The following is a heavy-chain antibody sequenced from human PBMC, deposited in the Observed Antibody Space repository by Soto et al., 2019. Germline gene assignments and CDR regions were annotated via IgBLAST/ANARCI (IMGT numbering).Heavy chain of an antibody. CDR3: ARHEAGWYSDC. Sequence: PSETLSLTCTVSRGSISSGTNYWAWIRQPPGKGLEWIANIYYSGSTFYNPSLKSRVTISLDTSKNQFSLKLRSVTAPDTAVYYCARHEAGWYSDCWGQGTLVTVSA. J-gene: IGHJ4*01. CDR1: RGSISSGTNY. D-gene: IGHD6-25*01. V-gene: IGHV4-39*01. CDR2: IYYSGST.